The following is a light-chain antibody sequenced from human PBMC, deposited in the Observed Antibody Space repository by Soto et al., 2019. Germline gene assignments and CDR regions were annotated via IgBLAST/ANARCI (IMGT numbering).Light chain of an antibody. CDR1: QTVSSTY. J-gene: IGKJ5*01. CDR2: GAS. CDR3: QQYDSSPIT. V-gene: IGKV3-20*01. Sequence: IVLTPSPGTLSLSPGERATLSCRASQTVSSTYLAWYQQKPGQAPRLLIYGASSRATGIPDRFSGSGSGTDFTLTISRLEPEDFAVYYCQQYDSSPITFGQGRRLEIK.